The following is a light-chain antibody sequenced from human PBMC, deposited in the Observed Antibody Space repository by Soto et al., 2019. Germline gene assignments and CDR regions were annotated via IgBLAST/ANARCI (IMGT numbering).Light chain of an antibody. CDR3: QQTYSPPAT. Sequence: DIRMTQSPSSLSASVGDRVTIACRASQSIDTHLNWYQQHPGKAPNALIYEASNLQSGVPSRFSGSGSGTDFTLTISGLQPDDSATSYCQQTYSPPATFGQGTKVEIK. CDR1: QSIDTH. J-gene: IGKJ1*01. CDR2: EAS. V-gene: IGKV1-39*01.